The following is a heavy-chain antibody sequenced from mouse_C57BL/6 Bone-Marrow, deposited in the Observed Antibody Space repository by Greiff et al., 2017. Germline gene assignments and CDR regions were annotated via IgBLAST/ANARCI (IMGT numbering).Heavy chain of an antibody. CDR1: GYTFTSYG. Sequence: QVQLQQSGAELARPGASVKLSCKASGYTFTSYGISWVTQRTGQGLEWIGEIYPRSGNTYYNEKFKGKATLTADKSSSTAYMELRSLTSEDSAVYFCAREVYYYGSSPYYYAMDYWGQGTSVTVSS. V-gene: IGHV1-81*01. D-gene: IGHD1-1*01. CDR3: AREVYYYGSSPYYYAMDY. J-gene: IGHJ4*01. CDR2: IYPRSGNT.